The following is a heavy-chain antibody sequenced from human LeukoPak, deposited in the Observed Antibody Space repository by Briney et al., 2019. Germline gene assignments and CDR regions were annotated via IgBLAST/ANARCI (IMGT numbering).Heavy chain of an antibody. CDR2: IKQDGSEK. J-gene: IGHJ4*02. V-gene: IGHV3-7*01. CDR3: ARGPALRTYYYDSSGHPGVDY. CDR1: GFTFSIYW. Sequence: GGSLRLSCAASGFTFSIYWMSWVRQAPGKGLEWVAIIKQDGSEKYYVDSVKGRFAISRDNAKNSLYLQMNSLRAEDTAVYYCARGPALRTYYYDSSGHPGVDYWGQGTLVTVSS. D-gene: IGHD3-22*01.